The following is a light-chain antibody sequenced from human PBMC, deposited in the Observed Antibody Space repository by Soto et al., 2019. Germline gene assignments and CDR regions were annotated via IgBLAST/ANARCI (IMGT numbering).Light chain of an antibody. CDR1: SSNIGNNY. CDR2: DNN. CDR3: GTWDSSLSAVV. V-gene: IGLV1-51*01. Sequence: QSVLTQPPSVSAAPGQKVTISCSGSSSNIGNNYVSWYQQLPGTAPKLLIYDNNKRPSGIPDRSSGSKSGTSATLGITGLQAGHEADYYCGTWDSSLSAVVFGGGTKLTVL. J-gene: IGLJ2*01.